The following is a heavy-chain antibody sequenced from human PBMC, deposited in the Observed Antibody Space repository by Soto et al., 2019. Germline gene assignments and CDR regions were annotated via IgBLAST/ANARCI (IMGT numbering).Heavy chain of an antibody. V-gene: IGHV3-23*01. D-gene: IGHD2-15*01. CDR1: GFTFSSYA. CDR3: AKDLSFEVVAATLDY. J-gene: IGHJ4*02. CDR2: ISGSGGST. Sequence: GGSLRLSCAASGFTFSSYAMSWVRQAPGKGLEWVSAISGSGGSTYYADSVKGRFTISRDNSKNTLYLQMNSLRVEDTAVYYCAKDLSFEVVAATLDYWGQGTLVTVSS.